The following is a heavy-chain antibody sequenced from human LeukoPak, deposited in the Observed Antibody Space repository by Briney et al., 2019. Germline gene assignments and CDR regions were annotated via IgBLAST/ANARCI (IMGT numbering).Heavy chain of an antibody. CDR2: IDGDGSWT. CDR3: VSFYETY. V-gene: IGHV3-74*01. CDR1: GFTFSSYP. D-gene: IGHD2-2*01. Sequence: KPGGSLRLSCAASGFTFSSYPMHWVRQAPGKALVWVSHIDGDGSWTTYADSVKGRFTISKDNAKNTVYLQMNNLRAEDTAVYYCVSFYETYWGRGTLVTVSS. J-gene: IGHJ4*02.